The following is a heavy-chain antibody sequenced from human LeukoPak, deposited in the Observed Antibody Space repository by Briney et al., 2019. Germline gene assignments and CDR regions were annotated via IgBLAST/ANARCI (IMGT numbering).Heavy chain of an antibody. V-gene: IGHV3-23*01. CDR1: GFTFSNYA. J-gene: IGHJ5*02. Sequence: GGSLRLSCAASGFTFSNYAMTWVHQAPGKGLEWVSALSASGGTTYYADSVKGRFTTSRDNSKNTLYLQMNSLRAEDTAVYYCAKLPTEYCSSTSCPNWFDTWGQGTLVTVSS. D-gene: IGHD2-2*01. CDR3: AKLPTEYCSSTSCPNWFDT. CDR2: LSASGGTT.